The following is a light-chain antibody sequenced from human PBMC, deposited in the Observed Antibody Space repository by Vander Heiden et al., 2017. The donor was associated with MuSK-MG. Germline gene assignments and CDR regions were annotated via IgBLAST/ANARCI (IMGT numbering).Light chain of an antibody. CDR1: QNIKSY. V-gene: IGKV1-39*01. CDR3: QQTDSTPFT. J-gene: IGKJ3*01. CDR2: SAS. Sequence: DIQMTQSPSSLSASVGDRVTITCRASQNIKSYLNWYQQKPGKAPKLLIYSASSLQSRAPSRFSGSGSETVFALTISSLQPEDCATYYCQQTDSTPFTFGPGTKVDIK.